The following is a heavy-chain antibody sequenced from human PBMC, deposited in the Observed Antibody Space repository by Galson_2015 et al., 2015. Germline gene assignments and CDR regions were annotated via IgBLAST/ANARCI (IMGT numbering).Heavy chain of an antibody. J-gene: IGHJ4*02. D-gene: IGHD3-16*02. V-gene: IGHV3-53*01. CDR2: IYSDGST. CDR3: ARGDYIWGIYRYSDS. CDR1: GFSVSFVY. Sequence: SLRLSCAASGFSVSFVYMTWVRQAPGKGLEPVSLIYSDGSTYHADSVKGRFTMSRDNSQNTVFLQMNSLTADDTAVYYCARGDYIWGIYRYSDSWGQGTLVTVSS.